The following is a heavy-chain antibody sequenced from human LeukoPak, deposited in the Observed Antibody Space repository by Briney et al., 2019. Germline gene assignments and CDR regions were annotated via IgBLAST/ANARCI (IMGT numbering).Heavy chain of an antibody. V-gene: IGHV1-69*05. CDR2: IIPIFGTA. Sequence: GASVKVSCKASGGTFSSYAISWVRQAPGQGLEWMGGIIPIFGTANYAQKFQGRVTITTDESTSTAYMELSSLTSEDTAIYYCALAPGISSSFDPWGQGTLVTVSS. CDR1: GGTFSSYA. J-gene: IGHJ5*02. D-gene: IGHD1-14*01. CDR3: ALAPGISSSFDP.